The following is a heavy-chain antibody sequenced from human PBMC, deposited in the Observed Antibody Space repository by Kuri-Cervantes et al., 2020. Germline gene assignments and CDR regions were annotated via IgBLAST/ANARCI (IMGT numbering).Heavy chain of an antibody. CDR2: IYYSGST. J-gene: IGHJ3*02. CDR1: GGSFSGYY. CDR3: ARRHLSTGAFDI. V-gene: IGHV4-59*01. Sequence: SQTLSLTCAVYGGSFSGYYWSWIRQPPGKGLEWIGYIYYSGSTNYNPSLKSRVTISVDTSKNQFSLKLSSVTAADTAAYYCARRHLSTGAFDIWGQGTMVTVSS. D-gene: IGHD5/OR15-5a*01.